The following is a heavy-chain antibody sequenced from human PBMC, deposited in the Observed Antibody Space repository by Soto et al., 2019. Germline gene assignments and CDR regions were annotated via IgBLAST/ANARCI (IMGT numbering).Heavy chain of an antibody. CDR3: ARDHSRYYDSSGYPDY. CDR2: IYHTGNT. J-gene: IGHJ4*02. CDR1: GGSISSYY. D-gene: IGHD3-22*01. Sequence: SETLSLTCTVSGGSISSYYWSWIRQPPGKGLEWIGSIYHTGNTNYNPSLKSRVTISVDKSKNQFSLKLSSVTAADTAVYYCARDHSRYYDSSGYPDYWGQGTLVTVSS. V-gene: IGHV4-59*12.